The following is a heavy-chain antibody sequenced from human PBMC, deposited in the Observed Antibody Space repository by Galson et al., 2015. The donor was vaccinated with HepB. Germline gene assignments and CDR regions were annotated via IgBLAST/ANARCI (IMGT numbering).Heavy chain of an antibody. CDR1: GFTFSSYA. J-gene: IGHJ4*02. CDR2: ISSNGGST. CDR3: VKEGPWVATTGYYFDY. Sequence: SLRLSCAASGFTFSSYAMHWVRQAPGKGLEYVSAISSNGGSTYYADSVKGRFTISRDNSKNTLYLQMSSLRAEDTAVYYCVKEGPWVATTGYYFDYWGQGTLVTVSS. D-gene: IGHD5-24*01. V-gene: IGHV3-64D*06.